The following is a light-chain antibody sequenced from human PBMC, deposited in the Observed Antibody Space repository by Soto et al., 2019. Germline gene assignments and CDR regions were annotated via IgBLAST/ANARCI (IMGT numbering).Light chain of an antibody. CDR2: GAS. CDR3: QHYGSSGT. CDR1: QSVSNNY. J-gene: IGKJ1*01. V-gene: IGKV3-20*01. Sequence: EIVLTQSPGTLSLSLGERATLSCRASQSVSNNYLARYQQKPGQAPRLLIYGASNRATGIPDRFSGSGSGTDFTLTISRLEPYEFEVYYCQHYGSSGTFGQGTKVDIK.